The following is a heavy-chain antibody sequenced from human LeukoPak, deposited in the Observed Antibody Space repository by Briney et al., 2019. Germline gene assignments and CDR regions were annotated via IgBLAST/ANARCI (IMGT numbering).Heavy chain of an antibody. J-gene: IGHJ4*02. CDR3: AKGSSSSRPYYFDF. CDR2: ITDSGDDT. CDR1: GFTFSIYA. D-gene: IGHD6-6*01. Sequence: GGSLRLSCAASGFTFSIYAMSWVRQAPGKGLEWVSTITDSGDDTYHADSVKGRLTISRDNSKNTLYLQMNSLRVEDTAVYYCAKGSSSSRPYYFDFWGQGTLVTVSS. V-gene: IGHV3-23*01.